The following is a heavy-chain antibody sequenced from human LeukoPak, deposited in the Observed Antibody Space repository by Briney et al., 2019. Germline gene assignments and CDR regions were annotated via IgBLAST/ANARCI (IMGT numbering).Heavy chain of an antibody. D-gene: IGHD2-15*01. J-gene: IGHJ5*02. V-gene: IGHV4-59*01. Sequence: SETLSLTCTVSGGSISSYYWSWIRQPPGKGLEWIGCIYTSGSTNYNPSLKSRVTISVDTSKNQFSLKLSSVTAADTAVYYCARDGAYCSGGSCYSENWFDPWGQGTLVTVSS. CDR3: ARDGAYCSGGSCYSENWFDP. CDR2: IYTSGST. CDR1: GGSISSYY.